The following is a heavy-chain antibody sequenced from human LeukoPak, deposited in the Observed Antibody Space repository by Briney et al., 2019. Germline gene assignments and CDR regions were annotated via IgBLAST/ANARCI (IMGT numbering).Heavy chain of an antibody. Sequence: SETLSLTCTVSGGSISSCYWSWIRQPAGKGLEWIGRIYTSGSTNYNPSLKSRVTMSVDTSKNQFSLKLSSVTAADTAVYYCARGFDYDSSGYYFDYWGQGTLVTVSS. CDR1: GGSISSCY. CDR3: ARGFDYDSSGYYFDY. CDR2: IYTSGST. D-gene: IGHD3-22*01. V-gene: IGHV4-4*07. J-gene: IGHJ4*02.